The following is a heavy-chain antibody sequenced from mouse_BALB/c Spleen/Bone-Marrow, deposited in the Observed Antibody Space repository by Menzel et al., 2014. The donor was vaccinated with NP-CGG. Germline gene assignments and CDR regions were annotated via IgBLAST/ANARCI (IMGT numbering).Heavy chain of an antibody. D-gene: IGHD1-1*01. CDR2: VNPNNGGT. Sequence: VQLQQSGPDLVKPGASVKISCKASGYSFTDYYMHWVKQSHGKSLEWIGRVNPNNGGTDYNQKFEGKAILTVDKSSSTAFMELRSLTSEDSAVYYCARGPTTVVAYYYTSNYWGQGTSVTVSS. CDR3: ARGPTTVVAYYYTSNY. J-gene: IGHJ4*01. V-gene: IGHV1-34*01. CDR1: GYSFTDYY.